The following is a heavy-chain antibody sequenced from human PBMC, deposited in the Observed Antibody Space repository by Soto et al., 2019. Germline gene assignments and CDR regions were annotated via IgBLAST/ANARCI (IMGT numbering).Heavy chain of an antibody. Sequence: ASVKVSCKASGYTFTSYGISWVRQAPGQGLEWMGWISAYNGNTNYAQKLQGRVTMTTDTSTSTAYMELRSLRSDYTAVYYCAGSRYYDFWSGYYPSWGQGTLVTVSS. CDR2: ISAYNGNT. V-gene: IGHV1-18*01. D-gene: IGHD3-3*01. J-gene: IGHJ4*02. CDR3: AGSRYYDFWSGYYPS. CDR1: GYTFTSYG.